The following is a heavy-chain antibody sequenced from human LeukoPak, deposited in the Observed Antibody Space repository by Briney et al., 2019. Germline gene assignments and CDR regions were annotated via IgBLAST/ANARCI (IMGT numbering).Heavy chain of an antibody. CDR3: VRSGREGVASTPLWFDN. V-gene: IGHV1-2*02. CDR1: GYTFTDYY. Sequence: ASVKVSCKASGYTFTDYYMHWVRQAPGQGLEWMGWINPHSGGTNYAQKFQGRVIMTRDTSTSTVYMELSSLRSEDTAVYYCVRSGREGVASTPLWFDNWGQGTLVTVSS. D-gene: IGHD3-3*02. J-gene: IGHJ4*02. CDR2: INPHSGGT.